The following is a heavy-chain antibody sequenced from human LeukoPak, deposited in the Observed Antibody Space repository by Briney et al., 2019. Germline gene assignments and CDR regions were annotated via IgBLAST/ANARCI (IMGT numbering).Heavy chain of an antibody. CDR1: GFTFSSYE. Sequence: GGSLRLSCAASGFTFSSYEMNWVRQAPGKGLEWVSYISSSGSTIYYADSVKGRFTISRDNAKNSLYLQMNSLKTEDTAVYYCTTERDYDSSGYYIHIGRYYYYYMDVWGKGTTVTVSS. J-gene: IGHJ6*03. CDR2: ISSSGSTI. V-gene: IGHV3-48*03. D-gene: IGHD3-22*01. CDR3: TTERDYDSSGYYIHIGRYYYYYMDV.